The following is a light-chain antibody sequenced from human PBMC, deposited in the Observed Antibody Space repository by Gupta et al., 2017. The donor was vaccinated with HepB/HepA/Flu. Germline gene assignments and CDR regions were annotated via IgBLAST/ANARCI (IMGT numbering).Light chain of an antibody. V-gene: IGLV3-21*03. CDR2: DDS. CDR3: QVWDSSSDHHVV. CDR1: NIGSKS. J-gene: IGLJ2*01. Sequence: SYWLTPPPSVSGAPGKTARITCGGNNIGSKSVHWYQQKPGQAPGLVVYDDSDRPAGIPERFSGSNSGNTATLTISRGEAGDEADYYCQVWDSSSDHHVVFGGGTKLTVL.